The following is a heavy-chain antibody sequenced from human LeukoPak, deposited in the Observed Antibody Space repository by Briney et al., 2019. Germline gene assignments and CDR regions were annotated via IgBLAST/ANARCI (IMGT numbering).Heavy chain of an antibody. D-gene: IGHD2-2*02. CDR1: GFTFSSYG. J-gene: IGHJ4*02. V-gene: IGHV3-33*01. CDR3: AREYRSYHFDY. CDR2: IWYDGSNK. Sequence: GKSLRLSCAASGFTFSSYGIHWVRQAPGKGLEWVADIWYDGSNKYYADSVKGRFTISRDNSKNTLYLQMNSLRAEDTAVYYCAREYRSYHFDYWGQGTLVTVSS.